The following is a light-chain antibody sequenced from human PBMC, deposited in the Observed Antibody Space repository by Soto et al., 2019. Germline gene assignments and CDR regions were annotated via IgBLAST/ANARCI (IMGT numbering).Light chain of an antibody. Sequence: QSALTQPRSVSGSLGQSVTISCTGTSSDVGTYNYVSWYQQHPGKAPKLMIYEVSNRPSGVSNRFSGSKSGNTASLTISGLQAEDEADYYCSSYTSSSTYVFGTGTKVTVL. J-gene: IGLJ1*01. CDR3: SSYTSSSTYV. CDR2: EVS. CDR1: SSDVGTYNY. V-gene: IGLV2-14*01.